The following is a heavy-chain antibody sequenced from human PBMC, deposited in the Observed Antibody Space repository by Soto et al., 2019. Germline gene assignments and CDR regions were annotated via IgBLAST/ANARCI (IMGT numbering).Heavy chain of an antibody. J-gene: IGHJ6*02. Sequence: ASVKVSCKASGYTLTSYDINWVRQATGQGLEWMGWMNPNSGNTGYAQKFQGRVTMTRNTSISTAYMELSSLRSEDTAVYYCARVPGCTNGVCFPAYYYYGMDVWGQGXTVTVYS. CDR3: ARVPGCTNGVCFPAYYYYGMDV. CDR2: MNPNSGNT. V-gene: IGHV1-8*01. D-gene: IGHD2-8*01. CDR1: GYTLTSYD.